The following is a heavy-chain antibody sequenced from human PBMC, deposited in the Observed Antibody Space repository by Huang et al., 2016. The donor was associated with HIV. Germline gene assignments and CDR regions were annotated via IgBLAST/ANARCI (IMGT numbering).Heavy chain of an antibody. J-gene: IGHJ3*02. CDR3: ARQGVGDFVVEPTGLGAFDI. CDR2: IYSGDSDT. D-gene: IGHD2-2*01. V-gene: IGHV5-51*01. CDR1: GYTFNGYW. Sequence: EVQLVQSGAVVKKPGESLKISCKGSGYTFNGYWIGWVRQRPGKGREWSGIIYSGDSDTTYSPSFQGQVTISADKSISTAYLQWSGLKASDTAMYYCARQGVGDFVVEPTGLGAFDIWGQGTMVTVSS.